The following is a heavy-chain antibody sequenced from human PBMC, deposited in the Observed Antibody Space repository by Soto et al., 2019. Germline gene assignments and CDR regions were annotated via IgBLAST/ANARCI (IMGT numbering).Heavy chain of an antibody. CDR3: ARDEYHGSGLSGGMDV. D-gene: IGHD3-10*01. CDR1: GGSISSDDFF. V-gene: IGHV4-31*03. Sequence: QVQLQESGPGLVKPSETLSLSCNVSGGSISSDDFFWSWVRQHPARGLEWIGHIYHSGTTYYNPDLQSRLTISVDLSKNTFSLKLRSVTAADTAVYFCARDEYHGSGLSGGMDVWGQGTAVTVS. CDR2: IYHSGTT. J-gene: IGHJ6*02.